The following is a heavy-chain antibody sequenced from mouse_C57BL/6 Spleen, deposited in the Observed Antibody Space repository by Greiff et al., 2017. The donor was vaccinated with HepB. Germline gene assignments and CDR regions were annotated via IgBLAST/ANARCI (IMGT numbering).Heavy chain of an antibody. V-gene: IGHV1-9*01. CDR3: ARRHYYDYDGWYFDV. Sequence: QVQLQQSGAELMKPGASVKLSCKATGYTFTGYWIEWVKQRPGHGLEWIGEILPGSGSTNYSEKFKGKATFTADTSSNTAYMQISSLTTEDSAIYYCARRHYYDYDGWYFDVWGTGTTVTVSS. CDR1: GYTFTGYW. D-gene: IGHD2-4*01. CDR2: ILPGSGST. J-gene: IGHJ1*03.